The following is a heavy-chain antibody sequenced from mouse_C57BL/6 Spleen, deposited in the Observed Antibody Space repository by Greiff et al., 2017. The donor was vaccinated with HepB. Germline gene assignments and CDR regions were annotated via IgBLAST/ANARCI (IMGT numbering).Heavy chain of an antibody. CDR1: GYAFSSYW. D-gene: IGHD1-1*02. CDR3: ARRLLGGYYFDY. V-gene: IGHV1-80*01. Sequence: VKLQESGAELVKPGASVKISCKASGYAFSSYWMNWVKQRPGKGLEWIGQIYPGDGDTNYNGKFKGKATLTADKSSSTAYMQLSSLTSEDSAVYFCARRLLGGYYFDYWGQGTTLTVSS. CDR2: IYPGDGDT. J-gene: IGHJ2*01.